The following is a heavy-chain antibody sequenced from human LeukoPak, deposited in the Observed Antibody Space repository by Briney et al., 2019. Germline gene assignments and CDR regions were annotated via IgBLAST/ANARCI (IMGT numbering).Heavy chain of an antibody. Sequence: SETLSLTCAVYGGSFSGYYWSWIRQPPGKGLEWIGEINHSGSTNYNPSLKSRVTISVDTSKNQFSLKPSSVTAADTAVYYCARPTIEWAEGAFDIWGQGTMVTVSS. CDR1: GGSFSGYY. D-gene: IGHD1-26*01. V-gene: IGHV4-34*01. CDR2: INHSGST. CDR3: ARPTIEWAEGAFDI. J-gene: IGHJ3*02.